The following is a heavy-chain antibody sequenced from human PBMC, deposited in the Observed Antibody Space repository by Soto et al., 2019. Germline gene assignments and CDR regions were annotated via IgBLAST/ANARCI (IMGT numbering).Heavy chain of an antibody. Sequence: QVTLKESGPTLVKPTQTLTLTCTVSGLSLRTTGVGVGWVRQPPGKALEWLALLYWDDDKCYSPSLRSRLTLAKDISEKQVVLTMTNIDTVDTATYYCVQSRCGGDCLEIYSSHAYNGLDVWGQGTTVTVSS. CDR3: VQSRCGGDCLEIYSSHAYNGLDV. V-gene: IGHV2-5*02. CDR2: LYWDDDK. D-gene: IGHD2-21*02. J-gene: IGHJ6*02. CDR1: GLSLRTTGVG.